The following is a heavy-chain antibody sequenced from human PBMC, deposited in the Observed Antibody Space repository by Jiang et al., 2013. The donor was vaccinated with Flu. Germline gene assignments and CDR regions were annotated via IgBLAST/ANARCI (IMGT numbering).Heavy chain of an antibody. D-gene: IGHD5-24*01. J-gene: IGHJ4*02. CDR3: ARDNPMATIDYFDY. CDR1: GYSISSGYY. Sequence: LLKPSETLSLTCTVSGYSISSGYYWGWIRQPPGKGLEWIGSIYHSGSTYYNPSLKSRVTISVDTSKNQFSLKLSSVTAADTAVYYCARDNPMATIDYFDYWGQGTLVTVSS. CDR2: IYHSGST. V-gene: IGHV4-38-2*02.